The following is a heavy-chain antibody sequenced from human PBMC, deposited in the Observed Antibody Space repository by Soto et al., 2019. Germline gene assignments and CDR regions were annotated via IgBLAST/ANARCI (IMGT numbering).Heavy chain of an antibody. CDR1: GFTFSSYG. CDR2: ISYDGSNK. CDR3: AKDHSVSGMDV. V-gene: IGHV3-30*18. Sequence: LRLSCAASGFTFSSYGMHWVRQAPGKGLEWVAVISYDGSNKYYADSVKGRFTISRDNSKNTLYLQMNSLRAEDTAVYYCAKDHSVSGMDVWGQGTTVTVSS. D-gene: IGHD3-10*01. J-gene: IGHJ6*02.